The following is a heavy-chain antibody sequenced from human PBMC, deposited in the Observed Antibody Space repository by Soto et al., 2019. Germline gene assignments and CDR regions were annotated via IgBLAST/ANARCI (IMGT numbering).Heavy chain of an antibody. CDR2: INHSGST. J-gene: IGHJ4*02. V-gene: IGHV4-34*01. CDR1: GGSFSGYY. D-gene: IGHD3-10*01. CDR3: ARAGWWGSGSYYFDY. Sequence: QVQLQQWGAGLLKPSETLSLTCGVYGGSFSGYYWTWIRQPPGKGLEWIGEINHSGSTNYNPSLQSRVTISVDTSKNQFSLKLTSVTAVDTAVYYCARAGWWGSGSYYFDYWGQGTLVTVSS.